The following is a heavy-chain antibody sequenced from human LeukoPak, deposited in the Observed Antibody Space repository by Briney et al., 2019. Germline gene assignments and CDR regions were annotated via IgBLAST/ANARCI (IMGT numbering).Heavy chain of an antibody. J-gene: IGHJ4*02. V-gene: IGHV1-46*01. Sequence: GASVKVSCKASGYTFTSYYMHWVRQAPGQGLEWMGIINPSGGSTSYAQKFQGRVTMTRDTSISTAYMELSRLRSDDTAVYYCARVPRWLQTRGYFDYWGQGPLVTVSS. CDR2: INPSGGST. CDR1: GYTFTSYY. D-gene: IGHD5-24*01. CDR3: ARVPRWLQTRGYFDY.